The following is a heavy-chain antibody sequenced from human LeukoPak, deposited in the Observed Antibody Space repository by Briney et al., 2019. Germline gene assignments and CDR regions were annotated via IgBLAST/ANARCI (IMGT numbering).Heavy chain of an antibody. J-gene: IGHJ4*02. CDR1: SGSISSGVYY. V-gene: IGHV4-31*03. Sequence: SQTLSLTCPVSSGSISSGVYYWSWIRQHPGKGLEWIGYIYYSGSTYYNPSLKSRVTISVDTSKSQFSLELSSVTAADTAVYYCARGVRWLQLSYFDYWGQGTLVTVSS. D-gene: IGHD5-24*01. CDR3: ARGVRWLQLSYFDY. CDR2: IYYSGST.